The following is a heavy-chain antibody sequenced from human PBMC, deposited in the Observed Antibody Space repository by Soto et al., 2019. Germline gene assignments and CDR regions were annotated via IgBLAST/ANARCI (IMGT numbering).Heavy chain of an antibody. CDR3: ETSQGSSTSLEIYYYYDYGMDV. CDR2: IIPISETT. D-gene: IGHD2-2*01. V-gene: IGHV1-69*01. Sequence: QVQLVQSGAEVEKPGSSVKVSCKASGGTFSSYAISWVRQAPGQGLEWMGGIIPISETTNYAQKFQGRVTITAEESKSTAYMELSSLRSEDTAVYYCETSQGSSTSLEIYYYYDYGMDVWGQGTTVTVSS. J-gene: IGHJ6*02. CDR1: GGTFSSYA.